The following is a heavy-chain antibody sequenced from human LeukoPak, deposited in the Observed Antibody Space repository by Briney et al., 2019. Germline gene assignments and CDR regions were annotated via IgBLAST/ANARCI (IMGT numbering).Heavy chain of an antibody. V-gene: IGHV4-59*01. D-gene: IGHD6-13*01. J-gene: IGHJ6*03. CDR2: IYYSGST. CDR1: GGSISSYY. CDR3: ARARWSQDYYYYMDV. Sequence: PSETLSLTCTVSGGSISSYYWSWIRQPPGKGLEWIGYIYYSGSTNYNPSLKSRVTISVDTSKNQFSLKLSSVTAADTAVYYCARARWSQDYYYYMDVWGKGTTVTVSS.